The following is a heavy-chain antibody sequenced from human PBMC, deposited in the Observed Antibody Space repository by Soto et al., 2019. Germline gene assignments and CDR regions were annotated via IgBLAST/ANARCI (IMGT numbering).Heavy chain of an antibody. D-gene: IGHD3-10*01. CDR1: GFTFSSYA. Sequence: GGSLRLSCAASGFTFSSYAMSWVRQAPGKGLEWVSAISGSGGSTYYADYVKGRFTISRDNSKNTLYLQMNSLRAEDTAVYYCAKLNYYGSGSYYNALGYYYYYMDVWGKGTTVTVSS. J-gene: IGHJ6*03. V-gene: IGHV3-23*01. CDR2: ISGSGGST. CDR3: AKLNYYGSGSYYNALGYYYYYMDV.